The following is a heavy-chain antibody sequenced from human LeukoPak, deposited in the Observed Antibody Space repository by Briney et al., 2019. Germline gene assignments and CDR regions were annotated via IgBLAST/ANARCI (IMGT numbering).Heavy chain of an antibody. Sequence: GGSLRLSCAASGFTFSSYSMNWVRQAPGKGLEWVSSISSSSSYIYYADSVKGRFTISRDNAKNSLYLQMNSLRAEDTAVYYCARDDRGGNPGYWGQGTLVTVSS. CDR1: GFTFSSYS. CDR2: ISSSSSYI. J-gene: IGHJ4*02. D-gene: IGHD4-23*01. CDR3: ARDDRGGNPGY. V-gene: IGHV3-21*01.